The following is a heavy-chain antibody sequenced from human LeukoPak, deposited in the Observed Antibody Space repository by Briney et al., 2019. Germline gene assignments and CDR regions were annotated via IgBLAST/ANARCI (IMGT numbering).Heavy chain of an antibody. Sequence: GRSLRLSCAASGFTFGDYAMHWVRQAPGKGLEWVSGISWNSGSIGYADSVKGRFTISRDNAKNSLYLQMNSLRAEDVALYYCAKDRQYDILTGSFDYWGQGTLVIVSS. CDR2: ISWNSGSI. D-gene: IGHD3-9*01. CDR3: AKDRQYDILTGSFDY. V-gene: IGHV3-9*03. J-gene: IGHJ4*02. CDR1: GFTFGDYA.